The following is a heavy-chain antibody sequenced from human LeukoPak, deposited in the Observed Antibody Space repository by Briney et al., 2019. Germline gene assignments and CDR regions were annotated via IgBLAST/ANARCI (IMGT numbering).Heavy chain of an antibody. D-gene: IGHD3-10*01. V-gene: IGHV3-74*01. CDR1: GFTFSDYY. CDR2: INIDERIT. J-gene: IGHJ4*02. Sequence: GGSLRLSCAASGFTFSDYYMSWIRQAPGKGLVWVSYINIDERITGYADSVKGRFTISRDNAKNTLYLQMNSLRVEDTAIYYCFREGGDWGQGTLVTVSS. CDR3: FREGGD.